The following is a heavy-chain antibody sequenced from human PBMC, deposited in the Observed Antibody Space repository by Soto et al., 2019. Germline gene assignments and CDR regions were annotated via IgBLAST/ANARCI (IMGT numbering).Heavy chain of an antibody. CDR1: GGAFISYA. Sequence: QVQLVQSGAEVKKPGSSVKVSCKVSGGAFISYAISWVRQAPGRGLEWMGGIIPVFGTANYTQKFQGRVTITADASTSTAYMELSGLTSEDTALYYCARGRVTTYLTALDYWGQGALVTVSS. J-gene: IGHJ4*02. CDR3: ARGRVTTYLTALDY. D-gene: IGHD4-17*01. V-gene: IGHV1-69*01. CDR2: IIPVFGTA.